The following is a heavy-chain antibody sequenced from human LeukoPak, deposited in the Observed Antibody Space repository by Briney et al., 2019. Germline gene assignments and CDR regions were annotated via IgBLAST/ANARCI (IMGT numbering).Heavy chain of an antibody. CDR2: ISAGGSNT. V-gene: IGHV3-23*01. CDR3: AKGYIPRGAVDY. Sequence: PGGSLRLSCAACGFTFNNYAMRWVRQAPGRGLEWVSSISAGGSNTYYADSVKGRSTSSRDNSKNTVYLQMNSLRVDDTALYYCAKGYIPRGAVDYWGQGVLLTVSS. CDR1: GFTFNNYA. J-gene: IGHJ4*02. D-gene: IGHD5-12*01.